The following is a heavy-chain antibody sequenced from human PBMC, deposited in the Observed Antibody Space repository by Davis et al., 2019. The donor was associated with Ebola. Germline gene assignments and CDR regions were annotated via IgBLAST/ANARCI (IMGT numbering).Heavy chain of an antibody. CDR1: GITFSRYS. Sequence: PGGSLRLSCAASGITFSRYSMNWVRQAPGKGLEWVAFLSSGSFTIHYADSVKGRFTISRDNAKNSLFLQMNSLRAEDTAVYYCARVSVPAALVPIDYYAMDVWGQGTTVTVSS. CDR3: ARVSVPAALVPIDYYAMDV. D-gene: IGHD2-2*01. CDR2: LSSGSFTI. J-gene: IGHJ6*02. V-gene: IGHV3-48*01.